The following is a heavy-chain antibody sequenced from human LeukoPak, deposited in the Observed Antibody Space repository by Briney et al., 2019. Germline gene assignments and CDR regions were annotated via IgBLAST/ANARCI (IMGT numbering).Heavy chain of an antibody. V-gene: IGHV3-43*02. J-gene: IGHJ5*02. Sequence: GESLRLSCSASGFNFDDYAMPSGRQAPGKGLELVSLISGEGGSTYYADSVKGRFTISRDNSKTSLYLQMNSMRTEDTALSYCAIDGPVEMATTTWNSFDPWGQGALVSVSS. CDR3: AIDGPVEMATTTWNSFDP. D-gene: IGHD5-24*01. CDR1: GFNFDDYA. CDR2: ISGEGGST.